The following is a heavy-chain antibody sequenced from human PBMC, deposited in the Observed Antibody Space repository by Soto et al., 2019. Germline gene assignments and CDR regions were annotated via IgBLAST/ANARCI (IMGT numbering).Heavy chain of an antibody. V-gene: IGHV4-61*08. Sequence: ETLSLTCTVSGGSISSGGYYWSWIRQHPGKGLEWIGYIYYSGSTNYNPSLKSRVTISVDTSKNQFSLKLSSVTAADTAVYYCARGFLEWLPLDYWGQGTLVTVSS. D-gene: IGHD3-3*01. J-gene: IGHJ4*02. CDR3: ARGFLEWLPLDY. CDR2: IYYSGST. CDR1: GGSISSGGYY.